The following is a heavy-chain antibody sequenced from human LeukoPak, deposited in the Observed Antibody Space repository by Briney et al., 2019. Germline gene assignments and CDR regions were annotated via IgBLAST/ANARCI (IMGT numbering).Heavy chain of an antibody. J-gene: IGHJ5*02. CDR3: AREPS. CDR2: IKQDGSEK. V-gene: IGHV3-7*01. CDR1: GFTFSSYG. Sequence: PGGSLRLSCAASGFTFSSYGMSWVRQAPGKGLEWVANIKQDGSEKYYVDSVKGRFTISRDNAKNSLYLQMNSLRAEDTAVYYCAREPSWGQGTLVTVSS.